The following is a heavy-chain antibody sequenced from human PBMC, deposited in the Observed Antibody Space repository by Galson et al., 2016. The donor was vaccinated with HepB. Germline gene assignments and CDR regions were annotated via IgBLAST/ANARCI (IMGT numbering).Heavy chain of an antibody. CDR1: GFIFSDYS. V-gene: IGHV3-11*06. Sequence: SLRLSCAAFGFIFSDYSMTWIRQAPGKGLEWISHITPSSSYTNYADSLKGRFTISSDTAKNSLYLQMNSLRAEDTAVYYCARDKRGFDYWGQGTLVTVSS. D-gene: IGHD3-16*01. CDR3: ARDKRGFDY. CDR2: ITPSSSYT. J-gene: IGHJ4*02.